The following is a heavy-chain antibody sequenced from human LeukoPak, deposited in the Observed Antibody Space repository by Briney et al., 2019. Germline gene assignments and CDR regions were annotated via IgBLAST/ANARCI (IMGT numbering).Heavy chain of an antibody. D-gene: IGHD5-18*01. V-gene: IGHV1-69*01. Sequence: SVKVSCKAPGGTFSSYAISWVRQAPGQGLEWMGGIIPIFGTANYAQKFQGRVTITADESTSTAYMELSSLRSEDTAVYYCARDRGYSESDAFDIWGQGTMVTVSS. CDR1: GGTFSSYA. CDR3: ARDRGYSESDAFDI. CDR2: IIPIFGTA. J-gene: IGHJ3*02.